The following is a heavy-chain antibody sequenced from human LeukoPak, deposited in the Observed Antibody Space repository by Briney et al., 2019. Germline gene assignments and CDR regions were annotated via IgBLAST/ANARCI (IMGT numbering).Heavy chain of an antibody. Sequence: SETLSLTCPVSGGYISSSSYYWGWIRQPPGNGLEWIGSIYYSGSTYYNPSLKSRVTISVDTSKNQFSLKLSSVTAADTAVYYCAREINYLGLASGAFDIWGQGTMVTVSS. J-gene: IGHJ3*02. D-gene: IGHD2/OR15-2a*01. CDR2: IYYSGST. CDR1: GGYISSSSYY. CDR3: AREINYLGLASGAFDI. V-gene: IGHV4-39*02.